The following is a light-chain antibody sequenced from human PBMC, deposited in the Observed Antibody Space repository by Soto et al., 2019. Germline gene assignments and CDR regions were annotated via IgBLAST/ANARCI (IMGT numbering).Light chain of an antibody. CDR1: ESISTW. Sequence: IQMNHSPSTLSANDEDRVTITCRASESISTWLAWYQQKPGRAPKLLIYDASNLESGVPSRFSGSSSGTDFILTIDSVQPDDFATYYCQQYTGTFGQLTKVDVK. CDR3: QQYTGT. J-gene: IGKJ1*01. CDR2: DAS. V-gene: IGKV1-5*01.